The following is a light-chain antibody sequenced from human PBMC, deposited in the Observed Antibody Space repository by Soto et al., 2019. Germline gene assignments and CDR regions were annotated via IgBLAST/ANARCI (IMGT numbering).Light chain of an antibody. V-gene: IGLV2-14*01. CDR1: SSDVGNNKY. CDR3: SSYTSSGTLV. CDR2: DVS. J-gene: IGLJ2*01. Sequence: QSVLTQPASVSGSPGQSITISCTGTSSDVGNNKYVSWYQQHPGKAPKLMIYDVSNRPSGVSNRFSGSKSGNTASLTISGLQAEDEAGYYCSSYTSSGTLVFGGGTKVTVL.